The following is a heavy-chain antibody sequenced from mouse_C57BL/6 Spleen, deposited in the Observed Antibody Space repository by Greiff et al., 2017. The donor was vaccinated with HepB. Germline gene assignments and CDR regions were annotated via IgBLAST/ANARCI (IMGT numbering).Heavy chain of an antibody. J-gene: IGHJ2*01. D-gene: IGHD2-5*01. V-gene: IGHV1-15*01. CDR2: IDPETGGT. Sequence: VQRVESGAELVRPGASVTLSCKASGYTFTDYEMHWVKQTPVHGLEWIGAIDPETGGTAYNQKFKGKAILTADKSSSTAYMELRSLTSEDSAVYYCTREGYSNYYFDYWGQGTTLTVSS. CDR3: TREGYSNYYFDY. CDR1: GYTFTDYE.